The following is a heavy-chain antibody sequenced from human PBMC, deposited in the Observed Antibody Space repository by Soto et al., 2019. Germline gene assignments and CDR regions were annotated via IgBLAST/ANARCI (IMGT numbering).Heavy chain of an antibody. CDR2: ISAYNGNT. CDR3: ASSAGGDHDY. Sequence: VKVSCKASGYTFTSYVISWVRQAPGQGLEWMGWISAYNGNTNYAQKLQGRVTITADESTSTAYMELSSLRSEDTAVYYCASSAGGDHDYWGQGTLVTVSS. J-gene: IGHJ4*02. V-gene: IGHV1-18*01. D-gene: IGHD4-17*01. CDR1: GYTFTSYV.